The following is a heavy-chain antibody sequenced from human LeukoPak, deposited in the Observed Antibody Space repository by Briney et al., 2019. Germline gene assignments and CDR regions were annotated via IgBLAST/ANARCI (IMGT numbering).Heavy chain of an antibody. CDR1: GFPFGSHA. J-gene: IGHJ4*02. D-gene: IGHD2-2*01. CDR2: ISGSGGST. CDR3: AKDSVVPAAFWSSVTTPDY. V-gene: IGHV3-23*01. Sequence: LPGGSLRLSCAASGFPFGSHAMKWVRQAPGKGLEWVSAISGSGGSTYYADSVKGRFTISRDNSKNTLYLQMNSLRAEDTAVYYCAKDSVVPAAFWSSVTTPDYWGQGTLVTVSS.